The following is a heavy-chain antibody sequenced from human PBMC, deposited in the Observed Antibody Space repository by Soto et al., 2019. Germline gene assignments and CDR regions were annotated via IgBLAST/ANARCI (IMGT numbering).Heavy chain of an antibody. CDR1: SDSISSYY. V-gene: IGHV4-59*08. D-gene: IGHD6-19*01. CDR3: ARAVGDPLYYLDY. CDR2: TDYSGNT. Sequence: QAQLQESGPGLVRPSETLSLTCTVSSDSISSYYWIWIRQSPGKGLEWIGYTDYSGNTNYNPSLKSRVTISGDTSKNQFSLRRSSVTAADTAVYYCARAVGDPLYYLDYWGQGTLVTVSS. J-gene: IGHJ4*02.